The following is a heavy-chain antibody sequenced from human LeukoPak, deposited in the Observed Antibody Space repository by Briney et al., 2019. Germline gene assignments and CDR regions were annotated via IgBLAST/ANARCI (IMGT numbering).Heavy chain of an antibody. CDR1: GFTFSDYA. V-gene: IGHV3-23*01. D-gene: IGHD6-6*01. Sequence: GGSLRLSCAASGFTFSDYAMSWVRQAPGKGLEWVSVISGSGGSTHYAESVKGRFTISRDNSKNTLYLQMNSLRAEDTAVYYCASGIVSSSPDYWGQGTLVTVSS. J-gene: IGHJ4*02. CDR3: ASGIVSSSPDY. CDR2: ISGSGGST.